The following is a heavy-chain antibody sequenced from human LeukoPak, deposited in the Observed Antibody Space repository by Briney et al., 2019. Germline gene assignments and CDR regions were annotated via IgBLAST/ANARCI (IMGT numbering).Heavy chain of an antibody. D-gene: IGHD3-22*01. CDR1: GGSFSGHY. CDR3: AXGVYYYDSSGPTPGGYYFDY. CDR2: INHSGST. J-gene: IGHJ4*02. V-gene: IGHV4-34*01. Sequence: SETLSLTCAIHGGSFSGHYWSWLRQPPGKGLEWIGEINHSGSTNYNPSLKSRVTISVETSKNQFSLKLSSVTAADTAVYYCAXGVYYYDSSGPTPGGYYFDYWGQGTLVTVSS.